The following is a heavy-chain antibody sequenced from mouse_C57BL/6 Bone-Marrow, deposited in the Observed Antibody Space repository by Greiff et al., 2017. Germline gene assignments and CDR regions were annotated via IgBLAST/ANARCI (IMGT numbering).Heavy chain of an antibody. J-gene: IGHJ2*01. D-gene: IGHD2-2*01. Sequence: VHVKQSGAELVRPGASVKLSCTASGFNIKDYYMHWVKQRPEQGLEWIGRIDPEDGDTEYAPKFQGKATMTADTSYNTAYLQLSSLTAEDTAVYYCTSYGYVGAFDYWGQGATLTVSS. CDR1: GFNIKDYY. CDR2: IDPEDGDT. CDR3: TSYGYVGAFDY. V-gene: IGHV14-1*01.